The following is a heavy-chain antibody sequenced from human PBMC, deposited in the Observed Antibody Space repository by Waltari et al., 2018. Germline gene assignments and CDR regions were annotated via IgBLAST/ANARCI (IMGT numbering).Heavy chain of an antibody. D-gene: IGHD5-18*01. Sequence: EVQLVESGGRLIHPGGSLRLSCAASGFTVSNNYMSWVRQAPGKGLEWVSVINSGDNTYYADSVKGRFTISRDNSKNRVFLQMDRLTDEDTALYYCARVTHLQGCSYGYFFDHWGQGTLVTVSS. CDR3: ARVTHLQGCSYGYFFDH. J-gene: IGHJ4*02. CDR2: INSGDNT. V-gene: IGHV3-53*01. CDR1: GFTVSNNY.